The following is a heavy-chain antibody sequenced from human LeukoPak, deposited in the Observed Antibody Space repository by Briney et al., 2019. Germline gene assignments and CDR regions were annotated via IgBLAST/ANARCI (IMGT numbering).Heavy chain of an antibody. Sequence: YPSETLSPTCPVSGGSISSYYWSWIRQPPRKGLEWIGYIYYNGSTNYNPSLKSRVTISVDTSKNQFSLKLSSVTAADTAVYYCARHGGAGSGYDFPYYYYGMDVWGQGTTVTVSS. CDR3: ARHGGAGSGYDFPYYYYGMDV. V-gene: IGHV4-59*08. CDR1: GGSISSYY. D-gene: IGHD5-12*01. J-gene: IGHJ6*02. CDR2: IYYNGST.